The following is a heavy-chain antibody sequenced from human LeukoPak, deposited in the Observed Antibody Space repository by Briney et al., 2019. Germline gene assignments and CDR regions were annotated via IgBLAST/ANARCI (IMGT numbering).Heavy chain of an antibody. D-gene: IGHD3-10*01. V-gene: IGHV4-59*01. Sequence: SETLSLTCTVSGGSISSYYWSWIRQPPGKGLEWIGYIYYSGSTNYNPSLKSRVTISVDTSKNQFSLKLSSVTAADTAVYYCARVDAWFGELSSWYFDLWGRGTLVTVSS. CDR2: IYYSGST. CDR3: ARVDAWFGELSSWYFDL. J-gene: IGHJ2*01. CDR1: GGSISSYY.